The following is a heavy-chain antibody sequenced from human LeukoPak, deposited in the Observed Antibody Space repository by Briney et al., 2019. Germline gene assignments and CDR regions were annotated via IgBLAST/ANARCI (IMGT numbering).Heavy chain of an antibody. J-gene: IGHJ4*02. CDR1: GFSFSSYN. V-gene: IGHV3-53*01. D-gene: IGHD1-26*01. Sequence: GGSLRLSCAASGFSFSSYNMNWVRQAPGKGLEWVSVIYSGGSTYYADSVKGRFTISRDNSKNTLYLQMNSLRAEDTAVYYCARDRDWGGRGAWGQGTLVTVSS. CDR2: IYSGGST. CDR3: ARDRDWGGRGA.